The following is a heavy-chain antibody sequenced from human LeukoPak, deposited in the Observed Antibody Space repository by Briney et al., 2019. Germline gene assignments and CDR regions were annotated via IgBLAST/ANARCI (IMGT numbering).Heavy chain of an antibody. CDR1: GYSISSGYY. V-gene: IGHV4-38-2*02. J-gene: IGHJ4*02. Sequence: SETLSLTCTVSGYSISSGYYWGWIRQPPGKGLEWIGSIYYSGSTYYNPSLKSRVTISVDTSKNQFSLKLSSVTAADTAVYYCARRHRLGYYWDWGQGTLVTVSS. CDR3: ARRHRLGYYWD. D-gene: IGHD3-3*01. CDR2: IYYSGST.